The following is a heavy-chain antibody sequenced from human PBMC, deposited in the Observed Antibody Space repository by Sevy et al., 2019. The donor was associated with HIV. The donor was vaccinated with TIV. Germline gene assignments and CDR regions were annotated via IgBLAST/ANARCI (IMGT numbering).Heavy chain of an antibody. Sequence: GGSLRLSCAASGFTFSNAWMSWVRQAPGKGLEWVGRIKSKTDGGTTDYAAPVKGRFTISRDDSKNTLYLQMNSLKTEDTAVYYCTLTETSLYYYDSSARDAFDIWGQGTMVTVSS. CDR3: TLTETSLYYYDSSARDAFDI. V-gene: IGHV3-15*01. CDR1: GFTFSNAW. D-gene: IGHD3-22*01. J-gene: IGHJ3*02. CDR2: IKSKTDGGTT.